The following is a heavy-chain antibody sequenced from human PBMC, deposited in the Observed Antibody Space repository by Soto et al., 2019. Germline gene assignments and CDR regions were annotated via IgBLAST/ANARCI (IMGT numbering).Heavy chain of an antibody. V-gene: IGHV3-23*01. CDR3: AKPKSMVRGVIKSGGMDV. J-gene: IGHJ6*02. D-gene: IGHD3-10*01. Sequence: QPGGSLRLSCAASGFTFSSYAMSWVRQAPGKGLEWVSAVSGSGGSTYYADSVKGRFTISRDNSKNTLYLQMNSLRAEDTAVYYCAKPKSMVRGVIKSGGMDVWGQGTTVTVSS. CDR1: GFTFSSYA. CDR2: VSGSGGST.